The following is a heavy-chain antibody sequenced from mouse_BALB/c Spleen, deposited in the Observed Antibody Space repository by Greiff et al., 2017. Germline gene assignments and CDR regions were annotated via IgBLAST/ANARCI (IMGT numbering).Heavy chain of an antibody. CDR3: ARQMIYYGNYDY. CDR2: ISSGGGST. D-gene: IGHD2-1*01. V-gene: IGHV5-12-1*01. J-gene: IGHJ2*01. CDR1: GFAFSSYD. Sequence: DVKLMESGGGLVKPGGSLKLSCAASGFAFSSYDMSWVRQTPEKRLEWVAYISSGGGSTYYPDTVKGRFTISRDNAKNTLYLQMSSLKSEDTAMYYCARQMIYYGNYDYWGQGTTLTVSS.